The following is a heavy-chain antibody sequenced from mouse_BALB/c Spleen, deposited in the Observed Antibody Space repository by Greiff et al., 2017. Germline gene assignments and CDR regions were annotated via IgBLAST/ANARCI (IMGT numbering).Heavy chain of an antibody. J-gene: IGHJ2*01. Sequence: EVKLVESGGGLVKPGGSLKLSCAASGFTFSSYTMSWVRQTPEKRLEWVATISSGGSYTYYPDSVKGRFTISRDNAKNTLYLQMSSLKSEDTAMYYCTRAPYGNYDYFDYWGQGTTLTVSS. CDR2: ISSGGSYT. D-gene: IGHD2-1*01. CDR3: TRAPYGNYDYFDY. V-gene: IGHV5-6-4*01. CDR1: GFTFSSYT.